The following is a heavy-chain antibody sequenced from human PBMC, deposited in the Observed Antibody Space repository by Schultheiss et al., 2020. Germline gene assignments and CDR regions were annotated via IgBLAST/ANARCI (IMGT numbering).Heavy chain of an antibody. CDR2: INHSGST. Sequence: AATLSLSCAVYGGSFSGYYWSWIRQPPGKGLEWIGEINHSGSTNYNPSLKSRVTISVDTSKNQFSLKLSSVTAADTAVYYCARGLRRSGIEDIVVVPAARLGANWFDPWGQGTLVTVSS. V-gene: IGHV4-34*01. D-gene: IGHD2-2*01. J-gene: IGHJ5*02. CDR1: GGSFSGYY. CDR3: ARGLRRSGIEDIVVVPAARLGANWFDP.